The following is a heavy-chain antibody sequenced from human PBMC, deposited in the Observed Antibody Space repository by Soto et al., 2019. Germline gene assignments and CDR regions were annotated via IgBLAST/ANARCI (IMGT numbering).Heavy chain of an antibody. D-gene: IGHD2-21*02. CDR3: ARDLRLDS. V-gene: IGHV4-31*03. Sequence: PSGTLSLTCTVSGGSISGGGYYWNWIRQYPGKGLEWIAYIYQSGTPYYNPSLKSRATISIDRSKNQFSLMLDSVTAADTAVYYCARDLRLDSWGPGTLVTVSS. CDR2: IYQSGTP. J-gene: IGHJ4*02. CDR1: GGSISGGGYY.